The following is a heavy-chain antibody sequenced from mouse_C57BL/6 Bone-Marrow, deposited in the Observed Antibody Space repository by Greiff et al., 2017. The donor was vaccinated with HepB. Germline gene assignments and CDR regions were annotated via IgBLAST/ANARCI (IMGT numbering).Heavy chain of an antibody. CDR2: IHPNSGST. J-gene: IGHJ4*01. V-gene: IGHV1-64*01. CDR3: ARWLLLRGAVDY. CDR1: GYTFTSYW. D-gene: IGHD2-3*01. Sequence: VQLQQPGAELVKPGASVKLSCKASGYTFTSYWMHWVKQRPGQGLEWIGMIHPNSGSTNYNEKFKSKATLTVDKSSSTAYMQLSSLTSEDSAVYYCARWLLLRGAVDYWGQGTSVTVSS.